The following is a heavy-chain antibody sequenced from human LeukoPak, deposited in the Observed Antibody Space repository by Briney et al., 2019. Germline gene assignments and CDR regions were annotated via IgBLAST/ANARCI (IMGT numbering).Heavy chain of an antibody. J-gene: IGHJ4*02. CDR2: ISSSSSYI. Sequence: GGSLRLPCAASGFTFSSYSMNWVRQAPGKGLEWVSSISSSSSYIYYADSVKGRFTISRDNAKNSLYLQMNSLRAEDTAVYYCAVSGSEHYFDYWGQGTLVTVSS. V-gene: IGHV3-21*01. D-gene: IGHD1-26*01. CDR1: GFTFSSYS. CDR3: AVSGSEHYFDY.